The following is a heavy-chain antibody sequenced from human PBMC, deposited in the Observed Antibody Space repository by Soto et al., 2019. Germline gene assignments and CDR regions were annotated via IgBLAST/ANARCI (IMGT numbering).Heavy chain of an antibody. CDR3: ARVYSSLDYGIDY. D-gene: IGHD6-6*01. CDR1: GFTFSSYS. CDR2: ISYDGSNI. V-gene: IGHV3-30-3*01. J-gene: IGHJ4*02. Sequence: QVHLVESGGGVVLPGRSLRLSCAASGFTFSSYSMHWVRLAPGKGLEWVAVISYDGSNIYYADFVKGRFTISRDNSKNTLYLQMNSLRPEDTAVYYCARVYSSLDYGIDYWGQGTLVTVSS.